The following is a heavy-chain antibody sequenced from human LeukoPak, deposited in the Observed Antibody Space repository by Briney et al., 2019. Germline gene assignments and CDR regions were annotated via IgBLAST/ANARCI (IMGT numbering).Heavy chain of an antibody. CDR1: GGTFSSYA. V-gene: IGHV1-69*01. J-gene: IGHJ4*02. CDR2: IIPIFGTA. D-gene: IGHD4-17*01. Sequence: SVKVSCKASGGTFSSYAISWVRQAPGQGLEWMGGIIPIFGTANYAQKFQGRVTITADESTSTAYMELSSLRSEDTAVYYCARDGYGDYADFDYWGQGTLVTVSS. CDR3: ARDGYGDYADFDY.